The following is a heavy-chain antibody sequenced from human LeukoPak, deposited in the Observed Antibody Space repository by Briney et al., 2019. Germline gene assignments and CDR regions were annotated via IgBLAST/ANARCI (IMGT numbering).Heavy chain of an antibody. D-gene: IGHD4-17*01. CDR2: ISAYNGNT. Sequence: ASVKVSCKASGYTFTSYGISWVRQAPGQGLEWMGWISAYNGNTNYAQKHQGRVTMTTDTSTSTAYMELRSLRSDDTAVYYCARGKGVYGDYVFDYWGQGTLVTVSS. CDR3: ARGKGVYGDYVFDY. V-gene: IGHV1-18*01. J-gene: IGHJ4*02. CDR1: GYTFTSYG.